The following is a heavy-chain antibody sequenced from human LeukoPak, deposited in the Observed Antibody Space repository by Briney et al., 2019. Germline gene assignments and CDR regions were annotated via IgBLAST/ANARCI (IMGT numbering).Heavy chain of an antibody. CDR2: ISWNSGSA. V-gene: IGHV3-9*01. Sequence: GGSMRLSCAASGFTFDDYSMRWDRQVPGKGLEWVAGISWNSGSAGYADSVKGRFTISRDNAKNSLYLQMNSLRTEVTALYYCAKDRTYSGYDALDYWGQGTLVSVSS. CDR1: GFTFDDYS. CDR3: AKDRTYSGYDALDY. J-gene: IGHJ4*02. D-gene: IGHD5-12*01.